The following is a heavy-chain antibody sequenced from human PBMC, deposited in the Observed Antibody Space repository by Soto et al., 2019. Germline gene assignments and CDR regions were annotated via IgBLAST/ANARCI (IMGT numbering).Heavy chain of an antibody. CDR1: GGTFSSYA. CDR3: ARDLGYSYGYRALDY. CDR2: IIPIFGTA. D-gene: IGHD5-18*01. J-gene: IGHJ4*02. Sequence: GPPVKVSCKASGGTFSSYAISWVRQAPGQGLEWMGGIIPIFGTANYAQKFQGRVTITADESTSTAYMELSSLRSEDTAVYYCARDLGYSYGYRALDYWGQGTLVTVSS. V-gene: IGHV1-69*13.